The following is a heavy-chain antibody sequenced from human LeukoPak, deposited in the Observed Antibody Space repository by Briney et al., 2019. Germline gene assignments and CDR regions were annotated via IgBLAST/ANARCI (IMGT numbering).Heavy chain of an antibody. CDR1: GVTLSTYA. D-gene: IGHD6-13*01. Sequence: GGSLRLSCAASGVTLSTYAMSWARQAPGKGLEWVSGISSSGSGDNTYYADSVKGRFTISRDSSKNTLFLHMNTLRAEDTAIYYYAKGRSYIAAAGTSDYWGQGTLVTVSS. CDR3: AKGRSYIAAAGTSDY. V-gene: IGHV3-23*01. CDR2: ISSSGSGDNT. J-gene: IGHJ4*02.